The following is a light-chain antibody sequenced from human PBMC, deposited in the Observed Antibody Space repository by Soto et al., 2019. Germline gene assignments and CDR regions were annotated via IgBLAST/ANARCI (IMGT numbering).Light chain of an antibody. V-gene: IGKV3-11*01. J-gene: IGKJ1*01. CDR3: QHYKNWPPPWT. Sequence: EIVLTQSPATLSLSPGERATLSCRASQSVSSYLAWYQQKPGQAPRPLIYDASNRATGIPARFSGSGSGTEFTLIISSLQSEDFGVYYCQHYKNWPPPWTFGQGTKVDIK. CDR2: DAS. CDR1: QSVSSY.